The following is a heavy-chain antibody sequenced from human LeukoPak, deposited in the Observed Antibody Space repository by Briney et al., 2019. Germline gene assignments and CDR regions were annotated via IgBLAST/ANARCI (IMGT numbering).Heavy chain of an antibody. Sequence: ASVKVSCKASGYTFTSYGINWVRQAPRQGLEWMGWISAYNGNTNYAQKLQGRVTMTTDTSTSTAYMELRSLRSDDTAVYYCARDPGYSYGTSWFDPWGQGTLVTVSS. J-gene: IGHJ5*02. CDR3: ARDPGYSYGTSWFDP. V-gene: IGHV1-18*01. CDR2: ISAYNGNT. D-gene: IGHD5-18*01. CDR1: GYTFTSYG.